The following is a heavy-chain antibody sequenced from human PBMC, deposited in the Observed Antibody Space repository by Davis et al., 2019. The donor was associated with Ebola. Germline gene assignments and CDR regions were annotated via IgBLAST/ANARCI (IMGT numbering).Heavy chain of an antibody. CDR3: ARWWSWGYSGYDLDY. CDR2: ISSSGSTI. J-gene: IGHJ4*02. V-gene: IGHV3-11*04. Sequence: PGGSLRLSCAASGFTFSDYYMSWIRQAPGKGLEWVSYISSSGSTIYYADSVKGRFTISRDNAKNSLYLQMNSLRAEDTAVYYCARWWSWGYSGYDLDYWGQGTLVTVSS. D-gene: IGHD5-12*01. CDR1: GFTFSDYY.